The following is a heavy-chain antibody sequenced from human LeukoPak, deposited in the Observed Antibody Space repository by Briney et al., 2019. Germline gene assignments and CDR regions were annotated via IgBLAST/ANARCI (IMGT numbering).Heavy chain of an antibody. V-gene: IGHV3-48*03. J-gene: IGHJ4*02. CDR3: ARGSPFDY. CDR2: VSSSGSAV. Sequence: GGSLRLSCAASGFTFSNYEMNWVRQAPGKGLECVSYVSSSGSAVYYADSVKGRFTISRDNAKNSLFLQMNSLRAEDTAVYYCARGSPFDYWGQGTLVTVSS. CDR1: GFTFSNYE.